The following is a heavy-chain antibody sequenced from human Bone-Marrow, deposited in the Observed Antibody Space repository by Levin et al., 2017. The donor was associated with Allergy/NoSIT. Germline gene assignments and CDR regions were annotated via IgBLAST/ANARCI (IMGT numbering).Heavy chain of an antibody. CDR2: ISSTGKYM. D-gene: IGHD3-3*01. V-gene: IGHV3-21*01. Sequence: GESLKISCAASGFTFRTYTMNWVHQAPGRGLEWVSSISSTGKYMYYADSVKGRFTISRDNANNSLNLQMNSLRVEDTAVYYCARDRDLNDYWGQGTLVTVSS. J-gene: IGHJ4*02. CDR1: GFTFRTYT. CDR3: ARDRDLNDY.